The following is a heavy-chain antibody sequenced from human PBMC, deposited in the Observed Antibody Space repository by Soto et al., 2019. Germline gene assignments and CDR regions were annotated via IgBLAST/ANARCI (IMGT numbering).Heavy chain of an antibody. CDR1: GGSISSGDYY. Sequence: ASETLSLTCTVSGGSISSGDYYWSWIRQPPGKGLEWIGYIYYSGSTYYNPSLKSRVTISVDTSKNQFSLKLSSVTAADTAVYYCARDIYGSGRRGGAFDIWGQGTMVTVSS. J-gene: IGHJ3*02. CDR3: ARDIYGSGRRGGAFDI. V-gene: IGHV4-30-4*01. CDR2: IYYSGST. D-gene: IGHD3-10*01.